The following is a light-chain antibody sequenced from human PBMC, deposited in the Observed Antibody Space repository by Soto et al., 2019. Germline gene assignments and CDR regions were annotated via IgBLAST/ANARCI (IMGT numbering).Light chain of an antibody. CDR3: QQYGSSPGYT. CDR1: QSVTSSY. V-gene: IGKV3-20*01. Sequence: EIVLTQSPGTLSLSPGERATLSCRASQSVTSSYLAWYKQKPGQAPRPLIYGASSRATGIPDRFSGSGSGTDFTLTISRLEPEDFAVYYCQQYGSSPGYTFGQGTKLEIK. J-gene: IGKJ2*01. CDR2: GAS.